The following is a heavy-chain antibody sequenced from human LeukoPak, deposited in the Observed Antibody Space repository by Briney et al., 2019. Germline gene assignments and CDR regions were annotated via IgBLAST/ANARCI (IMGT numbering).Heavy chain of an antibody. V-gene: IGHV3-23*01. CDR1: GFTFSSYA. Sequence: GGSLRLSCAASGFTFSSYAMSWVRQAPGKGLEWVSAISGSGGSTYYADSVKGRFTISRDNSKNTLYLQMNSLRAEDTAVYYCAKGPGYSYGLSEDAFDIWGQGTMVTLSS. CDR2: ISGSGGST. J-gene: IGHJ3*02. CDR3: AKGPGYSYGLSEDAFDI. D-gene: IGHD5-18*01.